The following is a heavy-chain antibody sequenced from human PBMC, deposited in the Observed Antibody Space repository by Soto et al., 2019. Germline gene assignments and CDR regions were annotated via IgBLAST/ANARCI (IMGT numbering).Heavy chain of an antibody. V-gene: IGHV3-21*01. J-gene: IGHJ4*02. D-gene: IGHD1-26*01. CDR1: GFTFSSYS. Sequence: GGSLRLSCAASGFTFSSYSMNWVRQAPGKGLEWVSSISSSSSYIYYADSVKGRFTISRDNAKNSLYLQMNSLRAEDTAVYYCARGGIVGATSRFYYFDYWGQGTLVTVSS. CDR2: ISSSSSYI. CDR3: ARGGIVGATSRFYYFDY.